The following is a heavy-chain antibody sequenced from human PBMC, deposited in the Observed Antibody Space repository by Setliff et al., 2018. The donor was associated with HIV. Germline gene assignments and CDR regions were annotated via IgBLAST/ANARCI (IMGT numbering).Heavy chain of an antibody. Sequence: PGGSLRLSCAASGFTFRHYSMNWVRQAPGKGLEWFSSITNNGDTLYTDSVKGRFIISRDNAKNSLYLQMNSLRAEDTAVYYCAKTTPSSIRYPYCYYMDVWGKGTTVTVSS. V-gene: IGHV3-21*04. CDR1: GFTFRHYS. CDR3: AKTTPSSIRYPYCYYMDV. D-gene: IGHD6-13*01. J-gene: IGHJ6*03. CDR2: ITNNGDT.